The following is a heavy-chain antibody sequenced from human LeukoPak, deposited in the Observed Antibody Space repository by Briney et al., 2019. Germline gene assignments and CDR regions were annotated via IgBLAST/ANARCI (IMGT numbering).Heavy chain of an antibody. CDR2: INHSGST. J-gene: IGHJ4*02. D-gene: IGHD3-22*01. CDR3: ASTYYYDSSGYYY. Sequence: SQTLSLTCAVYGGSFSGYYWSWIRQPPGKGLEWIGEINHSGSTNYNPSLKSRVTISVDTSKNQFSLKLSSVTAADTAVYYCASTYYYDSSGYYYWGQGTLVTVSS. V-gene: IGHV4-34*01. CDR1: GGSFSGYY.